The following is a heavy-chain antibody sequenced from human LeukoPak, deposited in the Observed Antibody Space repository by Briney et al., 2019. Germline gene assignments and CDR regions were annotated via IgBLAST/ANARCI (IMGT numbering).Heavy chain of an antibody. J-gene: IGHJ5*02. D-gene: IGHD6-19*01. Sequence: PSGTLSLTCTVSGGSISSSSYYWGWIRQPPGKGLEWIGSIYYSGSTYYNPSLKSRVTISVDTSKNQFSLKLSSVTAADTAVYYCARHPAVALLLRFDPWGQGTLVTVSS. CDR3: ARHPAVALLLRFDP. CDR1: GGSISSSSYY. CDR2: IYYSGST. V-gene: IGHV4-39*01.